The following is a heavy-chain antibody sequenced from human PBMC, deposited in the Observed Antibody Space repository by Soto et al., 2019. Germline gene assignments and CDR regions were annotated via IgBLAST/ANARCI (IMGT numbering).Heavy chain of an antibody. J-gene: IGHJ4*02. Sequence: EVQLVESGGGLVKPGGSLRLSCAASGFTFGSYTMNWVRQAPGRGLEWVSSVSAGSSYIYYADSVKGRLTISRDNARNSLYLQLNSLRAEDTAVYYCARGTGYFDFWGQGTLVTVSS. D-gene: IGHD1-1*01. V-gene: IGHV3-21*01. CDR2: VSAGSSYI. CDR1: GFTFGSYT. CDR3: ARGTGYFDF.